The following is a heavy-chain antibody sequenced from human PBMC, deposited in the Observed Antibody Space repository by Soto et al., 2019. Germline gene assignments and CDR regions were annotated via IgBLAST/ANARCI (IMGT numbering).Heavy chain of an antibody. D-gene: IGHD3-10*01. CDR3: ARDSYYYGSGSYPYYYGMDV. CDR2: ISAYNGNT. V-gene: IGHV1-18*01. Sequence: GASVKVSCKASGYTFTNYGINWVRQAPGQGLEWMGWISAYNGNTNYAQKLQGRATMTTDTSTSTAYMELRSLRSDDTAVYYCARDSYYYGSGSYPYYYGMDVWGQGTTVTVSS. CDR1: GYTFTNYG. J-gene: IGHJ6*02.